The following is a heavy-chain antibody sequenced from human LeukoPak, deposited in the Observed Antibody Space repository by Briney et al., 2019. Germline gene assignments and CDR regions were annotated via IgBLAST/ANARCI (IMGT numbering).Heavy chain of an antibody. Sequence: QPGGSLRLSCAASGFTFSSYAMSWVRQAPGKGLEWVSGISWNSGSIGYADSVKGRFTISRDNAKNSLYLQMNSLRAEDTALYYCAKAAYGDYLPHFDYWGQGTLVTVSS. CDR1: GFTFSSYA. CDR2: ISWNSGSI. J-gene: IGHJ4*02. CDR3: AKAAYGDYLPHFDY. D-gene: IGHD4-17*01. V-gene: IGHV3-9*01.